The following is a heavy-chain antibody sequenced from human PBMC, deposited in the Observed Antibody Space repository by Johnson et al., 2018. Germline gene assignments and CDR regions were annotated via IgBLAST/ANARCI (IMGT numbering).Heavy chain of an antibody. V-gene: IGHV3-21*01. CDR3: ARDNLYDYDSSAYYFGGYFQH. D-gene: IGHD3-22*01. Sequence: VQLVQSGGGLVKPGGSLRLSCAASGFTFSSYSMNWVRQAPGKGLEWVSSISSSSRYIYYADSVKGRFTSSRDNANNSMYPQMNSLRAEDTAVYYCARDNLYDYDSSAYYFGGYFQHWGQGTLVTVSS. J-gene: IGHJ1*01. CDR2: ISSSSRYI. CDR1: GFTFSSYS.